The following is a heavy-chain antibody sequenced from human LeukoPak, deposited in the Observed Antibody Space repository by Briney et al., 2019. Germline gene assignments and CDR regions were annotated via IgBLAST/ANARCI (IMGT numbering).Heavy chain of an antibody. J-gene: IGHJ3*02. CDR3: ARHTYYYDSSGYYGHGDAFDI. D-gene: IGHD3-22*01. CDR1: GGSISSYY. Sequence: SETLSLTCTVSGGSISSYYWSWIRQPPGKGLEWIGYIYYSGSTNYNPSLKSRVTISVDTSKNQFSLKLSSVTAADTAMYYCARHTYYYDSSGYYGHGDAFDIWGQGTMVTVSS. CDR2: IYYSGST. V-gene: IGHV4-59*08.